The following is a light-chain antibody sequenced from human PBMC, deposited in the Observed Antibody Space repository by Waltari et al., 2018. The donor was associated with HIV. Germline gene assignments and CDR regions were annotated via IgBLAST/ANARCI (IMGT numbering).Light chain of an antibody. V-gene: IGLV2-8*01. Sequence: QSALTQPPSASGSPGQSVNMSCTGATSDIHDYNFISWYQQYSGKAPQRRIFEVPKRPSGVPDRFSGSRSGNTASLMVSGLQAEDEAVYFCSSFAGSNKLFGGGTKLTVL. CDR3: SSFAGSNKL. J-gene: IGLJ2*01. CDR2: EVP. CDR1: TSDIHDYNF.